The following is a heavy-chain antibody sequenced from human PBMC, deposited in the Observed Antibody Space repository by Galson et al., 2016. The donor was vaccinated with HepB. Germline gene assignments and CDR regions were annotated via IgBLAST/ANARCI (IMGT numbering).Heavy chain of an antibody. D-gene: IGHD4/OR15-4a*01. CDR1: GFTFSSYW. V-gene: IGHV3-7*02. CDR3: FGAQSSP. J-gene: IGHJ5*02. CDR2: IKPDGCGK. Sequence: SLRLSCAASGFTFSSYWMNWVRQAPGKGLEWVANIKPDGCGKYYADSVEGRFTISRDNAKNSFYLQMNSLRAEDTAVYYGFGAQSSPWGQGTLVTVSS.